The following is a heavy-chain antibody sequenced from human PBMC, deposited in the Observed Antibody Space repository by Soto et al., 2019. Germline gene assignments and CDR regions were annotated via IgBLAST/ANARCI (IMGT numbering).Heavy chain of an antibody. CDR3: ARGSSSSWFDFDY. J-gene: IGHJ4*02. CDR2: MNPNSGNT. CDR1: GYTFTSYD. D-gene: IGHD6-13*01. Sequence: ASVKVSCKASGYTFTSYDINWVRQATGQGLEWMGWMNPNSGNTGYAQKFQGRVTMTRDTSISTAYMDLSRLRSDDTAVYYCARGSSSSWFDFDYWGQGTLVTVSS. V-gene: IGHV1-8*01.